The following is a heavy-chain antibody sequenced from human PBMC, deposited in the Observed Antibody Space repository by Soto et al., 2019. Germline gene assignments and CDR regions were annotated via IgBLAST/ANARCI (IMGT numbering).Heavy chain of an antibody. CDR2: ISWNSGSI. CDR3: AKDMSPGIAVVGEYFQH. D-gene: IGHD6-19*01. CDR1: GFTFDDYA. Sequence: EVQLVESGGGLVQPGRSLRLSCAASGFTFDDYAMHWVRQAPGKGLEWVSGISWNSGSIGYADSVKGRFTISRDNAKNSLYLQMNSLRAEDTALYYCAKDMSPGIAVVGEYFQHWGQGTLVTLSS. V-gene: IGHV3-9*01. J-gene: IGHJ1*01.